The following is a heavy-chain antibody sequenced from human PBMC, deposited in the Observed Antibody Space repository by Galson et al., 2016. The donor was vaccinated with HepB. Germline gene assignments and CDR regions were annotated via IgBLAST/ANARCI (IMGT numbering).Heavy chain of an antibody. CDR3: ARHKDMSTWDYFDY. Sequence: QSGAEVTKPGESLKISCKVSGYSFTSYWIGWVRQMPGKGLEWIGFIYAGDSDTTYSPPFQGQVTISVDKSISTAYLQWGSLKASDTAMYYCARHKDMSTWDYFDYWGQGTLVTVST. D-gene: IGHD2-15*01. V-gene: IGHV5-51*01. CDR1: GYSFTSYW. J-gene: IGHJ4*02. CDR2: IYAGDSDT.